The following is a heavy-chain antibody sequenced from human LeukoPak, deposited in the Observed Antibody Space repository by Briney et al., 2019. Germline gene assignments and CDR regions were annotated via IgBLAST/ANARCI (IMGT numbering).Heavy chain of an antibody. CDR3: ASITMIVVVITLGYYGMDV. Sequence: ASVKVSCKASGYTFTSYYMHWVRQAPGQGLEWMGWINPNSGGTNYAQKFQGWVTMTRDTSISTAYMELSRLRSDDTAVYYCASITMIVVVITLGYYGMDVWGQGTTVTVSS. CDR2: INPNSGGT. CDR1: GYTFTSYY. D-gene: IGHD3-22*01. J-gene: IGHJ6*02. V-gene: IGHV1-2*04.